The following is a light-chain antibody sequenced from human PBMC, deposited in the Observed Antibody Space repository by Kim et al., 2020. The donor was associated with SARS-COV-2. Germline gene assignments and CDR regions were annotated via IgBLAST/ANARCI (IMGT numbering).Light chain of an antibody. CDR1: QSIISKY. V-gene: IGKV3-20*01. J-gene: IGKJ2*01. CDR3: QQFGTPPYT. Sequence: SPGERATLSCRASQSIISKYLAWYQHKPGQPPRLLIYAASSRATGVPDRFSASGSVTDFTLSITRLEPEDFAVYYCQQFGTPPYTFGQGTKVDIK. CDR2: AAS.